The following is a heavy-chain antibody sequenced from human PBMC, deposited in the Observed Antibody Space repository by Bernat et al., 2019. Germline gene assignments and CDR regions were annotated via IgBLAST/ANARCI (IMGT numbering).Heavy chain of an antibody. D-gene: IGHD1-1*01. J-gene: IGHJ5*02. V-gene: IGHV3-30*18. CDR1: GFTFSSYG. CDR2: ISYDGSNK. CDR3: AKDHDGFDP. Sequence: QVQLVESGGGVVQPGRSLRLSCAASGFTFSSYGMHWVRQAPGKGLEWVAVISYDGSNKYYADSVKGRFTISRDNSKNTLYLQMNSLRAEDTAVYYCAKDHDGFDPWGQGTLVTVSS.